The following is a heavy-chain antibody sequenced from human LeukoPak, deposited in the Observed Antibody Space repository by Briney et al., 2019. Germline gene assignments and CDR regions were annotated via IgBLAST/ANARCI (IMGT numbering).Heavy chain of an antibody. V-gene: IGHV1-46*01. CDR1: GYTFTGYY. Sequence: ASVKVSCKASGYTFTGYYMHWVRQAPGQGLEWMGIINPSGGSTSYAQKFQGRVTMTRDMSTSTVYMELSSLRSEDTAVYYCAREAVSWGEAYCSGGSCHFDYWGQGTLVTVSS. D-gene: IGHD2-15*01. J-gene: IGHJ4*02. CDR3: AREAVSWGEAYCSGGSCHFDY. CDR2: INPSGGST.